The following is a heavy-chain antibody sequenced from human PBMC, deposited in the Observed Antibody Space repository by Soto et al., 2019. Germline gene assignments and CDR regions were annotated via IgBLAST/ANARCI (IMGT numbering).Heavy chain of an antibody. J-gene: IGHJ4*02. Sequence: PSETLSLTCAFYGGSFSGYYWSWIRQPPGKGLEWIGEINHSGSTNYNPSLKSRVTISVDTSKNQFSLKLSSVTAADTAVYYCARFERVVPAARGFYFDYWGQGTLVTVSS. V-gene: IGHV4-34*01. D-gene: IGHD2-2*01. CDR1: GGSFSGYY. CDR2: INHSGST. CDR3: ARFERVVPAARGFYFDY.